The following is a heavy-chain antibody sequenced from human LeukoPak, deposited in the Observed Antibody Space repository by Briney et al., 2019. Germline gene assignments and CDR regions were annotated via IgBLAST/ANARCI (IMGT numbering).Heavy chain of an antibody. CDR3: ARDIHCSSTSCYGAFDI. CDR1: GFTFSSYA. CDR2: ISYDGSNK. Sequence: PGRSLRLSCAASGFTFSSYAMHWVRQAPGKGLEWVAVISYDGSNKYYAGSVKGRFTISRDNSKNTLYLQMNSLRAEDTAVYYCARDIHCSSTSCYGAFDIWGQGTMVTVSS. D-gene: IGHD2-2*01. J-gene: IGHJ3*02. V-gene: IGHV3-30*04.